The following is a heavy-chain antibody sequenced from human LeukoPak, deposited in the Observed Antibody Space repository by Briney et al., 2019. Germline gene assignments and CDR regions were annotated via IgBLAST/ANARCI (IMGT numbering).Heavy chain of an antibody. CDR2: ISGSGGST. CDR3: ARDSKLSGGGHAFDI. Sequence: GGSLRLSCAASGFTFSSYAMSWVRQAPGKGLEWVSAISGSGGSTYYADSVKGRFTISRDNSKNTLYLQMDSLRAEDTAVYYCARDSKLSGGGHAFDIWGQGTLVTVSS. CDR1: GFTFSSYA. V-gene: IGHV3-23*01. D-gene: IGHD2/OR15-2a*01. J-gene: IGHJ4*02.